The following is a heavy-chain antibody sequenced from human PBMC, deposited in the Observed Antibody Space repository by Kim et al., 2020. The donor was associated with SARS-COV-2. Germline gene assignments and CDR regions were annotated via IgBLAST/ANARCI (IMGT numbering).Heavy chain of an antibody. CDR1: GVSISTTDYY. V-gene: IGHV4-39*02. Sequence: SETLSLTCIVSGVSISTTDYYWGWVRQPPGKGLEWIGTVHQSGRTFYDPSLKSRVTISLDSSHNHFSLKLSYVTAADTAVYFCAGLTTYGAWFNPWGQGTVVSVSS. CDR3: AGLTTYGAWFNP. J-gene: IGHJ5*02. CDR2: VHQSGRT. D-gene: IGHD3-10*01.